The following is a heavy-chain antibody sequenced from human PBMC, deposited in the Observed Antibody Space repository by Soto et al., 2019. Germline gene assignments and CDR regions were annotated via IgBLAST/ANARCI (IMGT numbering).Heavy chain of an antibody. V-gene: IGHV1-46*01. D-gene: IGHD2-8*01. CDR3: ARQARYCTNGVCSAYGMDV. CDR2: INPSGGST. J-gene: IGHJ6*02. Sequence: ASVKVSCKASGYTFTSYYMHWVRQAPGQGLERIGIINPSGGSTSYAQKFQGRVTMTRDTSTSTVYMELSSLRSEDTAVYYCARQARYCTNGVCSAYGMDVWGQGTTVTVSS. CDR1: GYTFTSYY.